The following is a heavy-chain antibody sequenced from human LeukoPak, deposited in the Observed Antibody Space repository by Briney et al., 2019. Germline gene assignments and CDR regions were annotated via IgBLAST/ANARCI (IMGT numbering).Heavy chain of an antibody. CDR3: ARSFQRAWDY. J-gene: IGHJ4*02. CDR2: ITPNSGAT. V-gene: IGHV1-2*02. CDR1: GYTFHDYY. Sequence: ASVKVSCKASGYTFHDYYMLGVRQAPGQGLEWMGWITPNSGATNYAQKFQGRVTMTRDTSISTAYMELSRLRSDDTAVYYCARSFQRAWDYWGQGTLVTVFS.